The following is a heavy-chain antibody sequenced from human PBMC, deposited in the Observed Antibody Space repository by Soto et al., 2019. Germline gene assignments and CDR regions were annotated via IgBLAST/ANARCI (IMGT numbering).Heavy chain of an antibody. CDR1: GYSFTSLD. CDR2: MQPRSGRT. J-gene: IGHJ4*02. CDR3: ARGVTAGVDY. D-gene: IGHD1-26*01. V-gene: IGHV1-8*01. Sequence: ASVKGSCRASGYSFTSLDINWVRQTTGQGLEWMGWMQPRSGRTGYAQKFQGRVTMTRDTSINTAYMGLSSLTSDDTAFYYCARGVTAGVDYWGQGTLVTVSS.